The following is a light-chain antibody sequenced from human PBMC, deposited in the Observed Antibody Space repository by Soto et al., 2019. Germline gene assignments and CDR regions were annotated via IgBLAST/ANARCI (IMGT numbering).Light chain of an antibody. V-gene: IGKV1-13*02. J-gene: IGKJ1*01. Sequence: AIQLTQSPSSLSASVGDRVTITCRASQGISSALAWYQQKPGKAPKLLIYDASSLESGVPSRFSGSGSGTDFTLTTSSLQPEDFATYYCQQFNSYPSWTFGQGTKVDIK. CDR2: DAS. CDR1: QGISSA. CDR3: QQFNSYPSWT.